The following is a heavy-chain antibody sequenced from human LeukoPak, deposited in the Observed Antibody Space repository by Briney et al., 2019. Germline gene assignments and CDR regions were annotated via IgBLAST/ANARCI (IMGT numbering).Heavy chain of an antibody. CDR3: ARKGIQLWLADY. CDR2: ISYDGSNK. D-gene: IGHD5-18*01. CDR1: GFTFSSYA. Sequence: GGSLRLSCAASGFTFSSYAMHWVRQAPGKGLEWVAVISYDGSNKYYADSVKGRFTISRDNAKNSLYLQMNSLRAEDTAVYYCARKGIQLWLADYWGQGTLVTVSS. J-gene: IGHJ4*02. V-gene: IGHV3-30*04.